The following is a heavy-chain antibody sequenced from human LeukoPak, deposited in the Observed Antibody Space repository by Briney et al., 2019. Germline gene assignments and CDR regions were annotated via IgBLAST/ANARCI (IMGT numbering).Heavy chain of an antibody. CDR1: GGTFSSYA. CDR3: AREYCSGGSCYSSY. Sequence: ASVKVSCKASGGTFSSYAISWVRRAPGQGLEWMGRIIPILGIANYAQEFQGRVTITADKSTSTAYMELSSLRSEDTAVYYCAREYCSGGSCYSSYWGQGTLVTVSS. D-gene: IGHD2-15*01. V-gene: IGHV1-69*04. CDR2: IIPILGIA. J-gene: IGHJ4*02.